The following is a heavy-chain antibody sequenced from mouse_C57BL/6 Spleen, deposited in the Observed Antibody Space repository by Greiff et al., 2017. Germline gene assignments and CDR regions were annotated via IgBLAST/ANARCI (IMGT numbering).Heavy chain of an antibody. CDR2: ISSGSSTI. J-gene: IGHJ4*01. Sequence: EVQLVESGGGLVKPGGSLKLSCAASGFTFSDYGMHWVRQAPEKGLEWVAYISSGSSTIYYADTVKGRYTISRDDAKNTLFLQMTSLRSEDTAMDYCARDYYSNYEGVMDYWGQGTSVTVSS. D-gene: IGHD2-5*01. CDR1: GFTFSDYG. V-gene: IGHV5-17*01. CDR3: ARDYYSNYEGVMDY.